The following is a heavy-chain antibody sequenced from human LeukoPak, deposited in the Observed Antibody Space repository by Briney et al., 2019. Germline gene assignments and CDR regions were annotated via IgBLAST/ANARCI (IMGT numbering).Heavy chain of an antibody. Sequence: GGSLRLSCAASGFTFSSYSMNWVRQAPGEGLEWVSSISSSSSYIYYADSVKGRFTISRDNAKNSLYLQMNSLRAEDTAVYYCASLVTMVRGVTWGQGTLVTVSS. V-gene: IGHV3-21*01. CDR3: ASLVTMVRGVT. J-gene: IGHJ4*02. CDR1: GFTFSSYS. D-gene: IGHD3-10*01. CDR2: ISSSSSYI.